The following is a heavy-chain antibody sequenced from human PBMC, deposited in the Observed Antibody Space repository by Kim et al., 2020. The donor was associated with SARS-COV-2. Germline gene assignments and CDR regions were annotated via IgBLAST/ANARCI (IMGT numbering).Heavy chain of an antibody. D-gene: IGHD1-26*01. CDR3: AKSSGSYLTYFDY. Sequence: GGSLRLSCAASGFTFSSYGMHWVRQAPGKGLEWVAVISYDGSNKYYADSVKGRFTISRDNSKNTLYLQMNSLRAEDTAVYYCAKSSGSYLTYFDYWGQGTLVTVSS. V-gene: IGHV3-30*18. CDR2: ISYDGSNK. J-gene: IGHJ4*02. CDR1: GFTFSSYG.